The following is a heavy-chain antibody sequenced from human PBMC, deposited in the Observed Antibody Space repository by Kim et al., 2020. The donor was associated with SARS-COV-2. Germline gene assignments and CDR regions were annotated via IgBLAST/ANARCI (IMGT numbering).Heavy chain of an antibody. D-gene: IGHD3-9*01. Sequence: SVKGSFTISRDNSKNTLYLQMNSLRTEDTAVYYCARVSLGYLALYNWFDPWGQGTLVTVSS. CDR3: ARVSLGYLALYNWFDP. V-gene: IGHV3-30*07. J-gene: IGHJ5*02.